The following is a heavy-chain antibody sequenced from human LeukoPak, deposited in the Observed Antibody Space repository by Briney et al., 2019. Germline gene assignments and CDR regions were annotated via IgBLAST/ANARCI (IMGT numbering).Heavy chain of an antibody. J-gene: IGHJ1*01. CDR2: MNPNSGNR. CDR1: GYTFTSYN. D-gene: IGHD3-16*02. V-gene: IGHV1-8*01. CDR3: ARGVGPTYDYIWGSYRPSAEYFQH. Sequence: ASVKDSCKASGYTFTSYNINWVRQATGQGLEWMGWMNPNSGNRGYAQKFQGRVTMTRNTSISTAYMELSSLRSEDTAVYYCARGVGPTYDYIWGSYRPSAEYFQHWGQGTLVTVSS.